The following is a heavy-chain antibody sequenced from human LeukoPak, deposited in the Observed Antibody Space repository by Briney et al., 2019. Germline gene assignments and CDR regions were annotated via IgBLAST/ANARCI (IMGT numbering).Heavy chain of an antibody. CDR2: ISGSSGII. J-gene: IGHJ4*02. D-gene: IGHD1-26*01. Sequence: GGSLRLSCAASGFTFNTYTMNWVRQAPGKGLEWVSYISGSSGIIDYADSVRGRFTISRDNSKNTLYLQMNSLRAEDTAVYYCARVRWELPVFDYWGQGTLVTVSS. CDR3: ARVRWELPVFDY. CDR1: GFTFNTYT. V-gene: IGHV3-48*01.